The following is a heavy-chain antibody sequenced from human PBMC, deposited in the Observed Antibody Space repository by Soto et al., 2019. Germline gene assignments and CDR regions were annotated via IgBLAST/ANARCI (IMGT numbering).Heavy chain of an antibody. Sequence: ASVKVSCKASGYTFTSYGISWVRQAPGQGLEWMGWISAYNGNTNYAQKLQGRVTMTTDTSTGTAYMELRSLRSDDTAVNYCAKIEYHYGSGSQNWVDTWGQGTLVTVSS. CDR2: ISAYNGNT. D-gene: IGHD3-10*01. CDR3: AKIEYHYGSGSQNWVDT. V-gene: IGHV1-18*01. J-gene: IGHJ5*02. CDR1: GYTFTSYG.